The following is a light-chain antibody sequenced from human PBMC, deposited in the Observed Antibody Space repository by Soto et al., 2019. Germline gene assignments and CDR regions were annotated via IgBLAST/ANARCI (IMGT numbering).Light chain of an antibody. Sequence: QAVVTQPASVSGSPGQSITISCTGTSSDIGRYNLVSWYQQHPGKPPKLMIYEATKRPSGVSNRFSGSKSGNTASLTISGLQAEDEADYYCSLYASSNTFMFGGGTKLTVL. CDR3: SLYASSNTFM. V-gene: IGLV2-23*02. CDR2: EAT. CDR1: SSDIGRYNL. J-gene: IGLJ3*02.